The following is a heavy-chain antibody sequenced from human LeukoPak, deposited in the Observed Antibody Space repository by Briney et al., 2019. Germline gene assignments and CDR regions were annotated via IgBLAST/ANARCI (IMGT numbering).Heavy chain of an antibody. J-gene: IGHJ4*02. CDR1: GFTFSSYG. CDR3: AKGDLYDILTGYLDY. Sequence: GGSLRLSCAASGFTFSSYGMHWVRQAPGKGLEWVEVISYDGSNKYYADSVKGRFTISRDNSKNTLYLQMNSLRAEDTAVYYCAKGDLYDILTGYLDYWGQGTLATVSS. V-gene: IGHV3-30*18. D-gene: IGHD3-9*01. CDR2: ISYDGSNK.